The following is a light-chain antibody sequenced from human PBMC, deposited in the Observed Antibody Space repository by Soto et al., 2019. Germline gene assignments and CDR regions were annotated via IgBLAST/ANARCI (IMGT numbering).Light chain of an antibody. V-gene: IGKV3-20*01. Sequence: NGLTQSTRTLSVSPGERNTISCLASQRVSSSSLAWYQQRPGQAPRLLIYGTSSRATGIPDRFSGSGSGTDFTLTISRLDPEDFAVYFCQRYGSAPRITFGQGTRQEFK. J-gene: IGKJ5*01. CDR1: QRVSSSS. CDR2: GTS. CDR3: QRYGSAPRIT.